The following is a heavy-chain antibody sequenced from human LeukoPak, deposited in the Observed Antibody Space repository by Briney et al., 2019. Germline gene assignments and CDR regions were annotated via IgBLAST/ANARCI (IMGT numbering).Heavy chain of an antibody. J-gene: IGHJ5*02. CDR2: IYYSGST. Sequence: SETLSLTCTVSGGSISSSSYYWGWIGQPPGKGLEWIGSIYYSGSTYYNPSLKSRVTISVDTSKNQFSLKLSSVTAADTAVYYCASEQGTGRYNWFDPWGQGTLVAVSS. CDR1: GGSISSSSYY. CDR3: ASEQGTGRYNWFDP. D-gene: IGHD1-1*01. V-gene: IGHV4-39*01.